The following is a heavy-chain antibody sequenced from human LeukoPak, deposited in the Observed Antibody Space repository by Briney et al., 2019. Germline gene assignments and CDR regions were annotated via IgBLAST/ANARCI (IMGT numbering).Heavy chain of an antibody. D-gene: IGHD3-16*01. J-gene: IGHJ3*02. CDR3: ARGGALEAFDI. CDR1: GYTFTSYD. Sequence: ASLKVSCKAPGYTFTSYDINWVRQATGQGLEWMGWMNPNSGNTGYAQKFQGRVTITRNTSISTAYMELSSLRSEDTAVYYCARGGALEAFDIWGQGTMVTVSS. V-gene: IGHV1-8*03. CDR2: MNPNSGNT.